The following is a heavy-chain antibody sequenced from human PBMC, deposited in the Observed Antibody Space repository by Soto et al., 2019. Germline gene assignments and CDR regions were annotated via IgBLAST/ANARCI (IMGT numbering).Heavy chain of an antibody. CDR1: GFTVTSNG. CDR3: AKDRQYARDYFHD. Sequence: EVKLLESGGGLVQPGGSLRLSCGVSGFTVTSNGVSWVRQAPGKGLEWVSAISPNGQGIWYADSVKGRFTISRDISRNTVFLQMDSLRAEDTAVYYCAKDRQYARDYFHDWGQGTLVTVSS. J-gene: IGHJ4*02. CDR2: ISPNGQGI. D-gene: IGHD4-4*01. V-gene: IGHV3-23*01.